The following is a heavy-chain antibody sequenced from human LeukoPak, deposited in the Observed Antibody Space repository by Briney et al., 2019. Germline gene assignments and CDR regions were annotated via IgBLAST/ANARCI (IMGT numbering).Heavy chain of an antibody. Sequence: PGGSLRLSCEASGFTFSGFWMSWVRQAPGKGLEWVSAISGSGGSTYYADSVKGRFTISGDNSKNTLYLQMNSLRAEDTAVYYCAKGGYSSSWYLYYFDYWGQGTLVTVSS. CDR2: ISGSGGST. J-gene: IGHJ4*02. D-gene: IGHD6-13*01. V-gene: IGHV3-23*01. CDR1: GFTFSGFW. CDR3: AKGGYSSSWYLYYFDY.